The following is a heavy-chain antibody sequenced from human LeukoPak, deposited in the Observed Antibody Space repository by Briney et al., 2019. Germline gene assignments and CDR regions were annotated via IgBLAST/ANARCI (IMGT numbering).Heavy chain of an antibody. Sequence: GGSLRLSCAASGFTFSSYWMSWVRQAPGKGLKWVANIKQDGSEKYYVDSVKGRFTISRDNAKNSLYLQMNSLRAEDTAVYYCARDAPWFGELLDDPNYFDYWGQGTLVTVSS. CDR2: IKQDGSEK. J-gene: IGHJ4*02. V-gene: IGHV3-7*01. D-gene: IGHD3-10*01. CDR3: ARDAPWFGELLDDPNYFDY. CDR1: GFTFSSYW.